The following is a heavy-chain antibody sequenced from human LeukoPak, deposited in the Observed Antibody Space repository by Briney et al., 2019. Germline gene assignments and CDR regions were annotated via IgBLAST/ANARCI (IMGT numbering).Heavy chain of an antibody. D-gene: IGHD4-23*01. CDR1: GFTFSTYG. CDR3: VRPIDYGDNYYFDY. Sequence: QPPRSLRVSSAASGFTFSTYGMHSGRQAPGKGLEWVAVISSDGSNKYFADSVKTGFTISRDNSENTLYLQMNSLRADDTAVYYFVRPIDYGDNYYFDYWGQGTLVTVSS. J-gene: IGHJ4*02. V-gene: IGHV3-30*03. CDR2: ISSDGSNK.